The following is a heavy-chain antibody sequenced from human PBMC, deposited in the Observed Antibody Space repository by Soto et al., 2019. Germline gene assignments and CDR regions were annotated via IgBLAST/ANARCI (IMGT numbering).Heavy chain of an antibody. CDR3: ARDATLYDSSAYYYLY. J-gene: IGHJ4*02. V-gene: IGHV1-69*01. CDR1: GGTFSRYT. CDR2: ITPMFGTP. Sequence: QVQLVQSGAEVKKPGSSVKVSCKASGGTFSRYTITWVRQAPGQGLEWMGGITPMFGTPNYAQKFQGRVTITADESTSTAYMELSSLRSEDTAMYYCARDATLYDSSAYYYLYWGQGTLFTVSS. D-gene: IGHD3-22*01.